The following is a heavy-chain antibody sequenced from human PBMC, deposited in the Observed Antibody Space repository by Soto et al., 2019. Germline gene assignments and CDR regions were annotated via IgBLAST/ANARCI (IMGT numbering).Heavy chain of an antibody. Sequence: GESLKISCAASGFTFSSYAMSWVRQAPGKGLEWVSAISGSGGSTYYADSVKGRFTISGDNSKNTLYLQMNSLRAEDTAVYYCAKGIDYYDSSGYYRFDYWGQGTLVTVSS. J-gene: IGHJ4*02. CDR1: GFTFSSYA. CDR2: ISGSGGST. V-gene: IGHV3-23*01. CDR3: AKGIDYYDSSGYYRFDY. D-gene: IGHD3-22*01.